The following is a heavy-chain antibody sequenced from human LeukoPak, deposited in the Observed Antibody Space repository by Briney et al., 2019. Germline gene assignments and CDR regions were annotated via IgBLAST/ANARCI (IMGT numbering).Heavy chain of an antibody. J-gene: IGHJ5*02. D-gene: IGHD6-13*01. Sequence: SETLSLTCVVYGGSFSGYYWSWIRQPPGKGLEWIGEINHSGSTNYNPSLKSRVTISVDTSKNQFSLKLSSVTAADTAVYYCAGRWVAAAGTWFDPWGQGTLVTVSS. CDR1: GGSFSGYY. CDR2: INHSGST. CDR3: AGRWVAAAGTWFDP. V-gene: IGHV4-34*01.